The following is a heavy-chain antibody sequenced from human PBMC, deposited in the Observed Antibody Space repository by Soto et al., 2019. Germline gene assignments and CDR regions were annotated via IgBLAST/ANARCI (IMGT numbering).Heavy chain of an antibody. V-gene: IGHV4-31*03. D-gene: IGHD5-12*01. CDR2: IYYSGST. CDR3: ARGGYAPALFDY. CDR1: GGSISSGGYY. J-gene: IGHJ4*02. Sequence: SETLSLTCTVYGGSISSGGYYWSWIRQHPGKGLEWIGYIYYSGSTCYNPSLKSRVTISVDTTKNQFSLKLSSVTAADTAVYYCARGGYAPALFDYWGQGTLVTVSS.